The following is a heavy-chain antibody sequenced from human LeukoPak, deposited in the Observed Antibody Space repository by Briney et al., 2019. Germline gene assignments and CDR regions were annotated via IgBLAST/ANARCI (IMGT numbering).Heavy chain of an antibody. Sequence: GESLKISCKGSGYSFASCWISWVRQLPGKDLEWMGRIDPSDSYTNYSPSFQGHVTISADKSISTAYLQWSSLKASDTAMYYCARLTTYGDYYYFDYWGQGTLVTVSS. CDR1: GYSFASCW. V-gene: IGHV5-10-1*01. D-gene: IGHD4-17*01. CDR3: ARLTTYGDYYYFDY. CDR2: IDPSDSYT. J-gene: IGHJ4*02.